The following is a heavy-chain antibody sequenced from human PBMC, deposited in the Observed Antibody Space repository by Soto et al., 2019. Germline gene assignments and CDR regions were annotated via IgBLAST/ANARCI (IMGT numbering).Heavy chain of an antibody. CDR1: GGSISSGGYF. Sequence: SETLSLTCAVSGGSISSGGYFWSWIRQHPGKGLEWIGYIYYSGSTYYNPSLKSRVTISVDTSKNQFSLKLSSVTAADTAVYYCAGGYSGYDLEVYYYYGMDVWGQGTTVTVSS. CDR2: IYYSGST. D-gene: IGHD5-12*01. V-gene: IGHV4-31*11. J-gene: IGHJ6*02. CDR3: AGGYSGYDLEVYYYYGMDV.